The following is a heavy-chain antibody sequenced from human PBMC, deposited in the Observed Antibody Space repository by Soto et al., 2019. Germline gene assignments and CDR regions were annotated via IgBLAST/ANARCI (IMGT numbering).Heavy chain of an antibody. CDR3: ARAGDDCSNARCYMIFY. J-gene: IGHJ4*02. CDR1: GYTFSSYA. V-gene: IGHV1-3*04. D-gene: IGHD2-2*02. Sequence: ASVKVSCKASGYTFSSYAMHWVRQAPGQRPEWMGWINTGNGNTKYSENFQGRATITKDTSASTAYMELSSLGSDDTAVYFCARAGDDCSNARCYMIFYWCQGTQVTGSS. CDR2: INTGNGNT.